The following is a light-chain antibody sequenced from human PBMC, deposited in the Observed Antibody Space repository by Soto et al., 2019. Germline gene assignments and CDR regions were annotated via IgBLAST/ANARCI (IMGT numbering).Light chain of an antibody. CDR1: QGVSSY. CDR2: DAS. Sequence: EIVMTQSPAALSVSLGERVSLTCRASQGVSSYLAWYQQKPGQAPRLLISDASTRATDIPDRFSGSGSGTDFTLTISNLQSSDLAVYYCLQYSTWPPLYTFGQGTKLEIK. V-gene: IGKV3-15*01. CDR3: LQYSTWPPLYT. J-gene: IGKJ2*01.